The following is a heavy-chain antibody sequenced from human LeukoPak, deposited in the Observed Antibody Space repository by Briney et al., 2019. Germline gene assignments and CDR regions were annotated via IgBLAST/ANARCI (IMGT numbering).Heavy chain of an antibody. CDR2: IYGDDRK. CDR3: AHSTNSGWNPLVQ. CDR1: GFSLPTSAAG. D-gene: IGHD6-19*01. V-gene: IGHV2-5*02. J-gene: IGHJ4*02. Sequence: SGPTLVKPTPPLTLTCSFSGFSLPTSAAGVGWNRQPAVKPLECLALIYGDDRKRYSPSLKSRLTITKDTSKNQVVRTMTNLDPVDTATYYCAHSTNSGWNPLVQWGQGTLVTVSS.